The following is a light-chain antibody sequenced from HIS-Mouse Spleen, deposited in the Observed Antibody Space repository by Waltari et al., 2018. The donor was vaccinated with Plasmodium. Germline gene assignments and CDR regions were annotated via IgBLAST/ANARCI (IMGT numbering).Light chain of an antibody. Sequence: QSVLTQPPSVSAAPGQKVTISCSGSSSNIGNNYVSWYQQLPGTAPKLLIYEKNKRPSGSPDRFSGSKPGTSATLGITGLQTGDEADYYCGTWDSSLSAGGVFGGGTKLTVL. J-gene: IGLJ2*01. CDR1: SSNIGNNY. CDR3: GTWDSSLSAGGV. V-gene: IGLV1-51*01. CDR2: EKN.